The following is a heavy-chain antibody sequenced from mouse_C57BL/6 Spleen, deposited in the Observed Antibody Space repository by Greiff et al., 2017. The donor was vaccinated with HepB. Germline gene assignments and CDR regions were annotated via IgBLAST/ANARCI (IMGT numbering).Heavy chain of an antibody. CDR1: GYSFTGYY. J-gene: IGHJ1*03. Sequence: EVQLQQSGPELVKPGASVKISCKASGYSFTGYYMNWVKQSPEKSLEWIGEINPSTGGTTYNQKFKAKATLTVDKSSSTAYMQLKSLTSEDSAVYYCARELAVGSSYHYWYFDVWGTGTTVTVSS. V-gene: IGHV1-42*01. D-gene: IGHD1-1*01. CDR3: ARELAVGSSYHYWYFDV. CDR2: INPSTGGT.